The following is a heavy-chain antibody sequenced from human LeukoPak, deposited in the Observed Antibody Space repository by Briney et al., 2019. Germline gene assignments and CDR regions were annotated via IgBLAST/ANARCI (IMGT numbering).Heavy chain of an antibody. D-gene: IGHD1-14*01. CDR2: IIPIFGTA. CDR1: GGTFSSYA. CDR3: ARLNNHYYHAWFDP. V-gene: IGHV1-69*05. J-gene: IGHJ5*02. Sequence: ASVKVSCKASGGTFSSYAISWVRQAPGQGLEWMGGIIPIFGTANYAQKFQGRVTITTDESTSTAYMELSSLRSEDTAVYYCARLNNHYYHAWFDPWGQGTLLTVSS.